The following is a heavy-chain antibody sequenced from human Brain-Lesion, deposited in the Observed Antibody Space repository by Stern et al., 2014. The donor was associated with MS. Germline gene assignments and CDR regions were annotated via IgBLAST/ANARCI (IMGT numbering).Heavy chain of an antibody. CDR1: GGSISSSTYY. V-gene: IGHV4-39*01. D-gene: IGHD1-26*01. CDR2: IYYSGFT. J-gene: IGHJ4*02. CDR3: ARHDSVPRPSQLYSARDRGPGYFDY. Sequence: QLQLQESGPGLVKPSETLSLTCTVSGGSISSSTYYWAWIRQPPGKGLEWIGNIYYSGFTYYNPSLKGRVTIPVDMSKNQFSLKLSSGTAADTAIYYCARHDSVPRPSQLYSARDRGPGYFDYWGQGTLVTVSS.